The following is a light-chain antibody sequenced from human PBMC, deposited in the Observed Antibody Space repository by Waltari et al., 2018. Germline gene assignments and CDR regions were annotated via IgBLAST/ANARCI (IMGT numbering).Light chain of an antibody. J-gene: IGKJ1*01. CDR3: QQSNSYAPGA. CDR1: QRISTW. V-gene: IGKV1-5*03. Sequence: DIQMTQSPSPLPASVGDRATITFRPSQRISTWLAWYQQKPGKAPKLLTYKASSLERGVPARFSGSGSGTEVNLNIGNLQPDDFATYYCQQSNSYAPGAFGQGTKVEIK. CDR2: KAS.